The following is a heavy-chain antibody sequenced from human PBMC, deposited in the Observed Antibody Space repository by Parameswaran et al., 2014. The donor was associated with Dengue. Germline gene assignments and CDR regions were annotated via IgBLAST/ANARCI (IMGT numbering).Heavy chain of an antibody. CDR2: ISAYNGNT. V-gene: IGHV1-18*01. D-gene: IGHD3-3*01. J-gene: IGHJ6*02. Sequence: WVRQAPGQGLEWMGWISAYNGNTNYTQNLQGRVTMTTDTSTSTAYMELRSLRSDDTAVYYCARDCRLPRTYYDFWSGLETNGMDVWGQGTTVTVSS. CDR3: ARDCRLPRTYYDFWSGLETNGMDV.